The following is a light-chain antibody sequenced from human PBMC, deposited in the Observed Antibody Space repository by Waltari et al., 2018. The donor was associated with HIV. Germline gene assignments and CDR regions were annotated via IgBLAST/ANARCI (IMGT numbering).Light chain of an antibody. CDR1: QTVDRN. CDR2: GAS. Sequence: DIQVTQSPSSLSASVGDRVTITCRTSQTVDRNLNWYQQIPGKAPKLLIYGASSLLSGVPSRLSGSGSGTHFTLTITSLQPEDFATYYCQQSYSTPLTFGPGTKMDV. CDR3: QQSYSTPLT. V-gene: IGKV1-39*01. J-gene: IGKJ3*01.